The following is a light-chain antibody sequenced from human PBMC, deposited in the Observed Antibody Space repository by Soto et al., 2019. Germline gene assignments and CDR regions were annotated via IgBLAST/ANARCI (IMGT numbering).Light chain of an antibody. CDR1: QSVSSSF. V-gene: IGKV3-20*01. Sequence: EIVLTQSPGTLSLSPGERATLSCRASQSVSSSFLAWYPQKPGQAPRLLIYGASSRATGIPDRFSGSGSGTDLTLTISRLEPEDVAVYYWQQYGSSPLTFGGGTKVEIK. CDR3: QQYGSSPLT. CDR2: GAS. J-gene: IGKJ4*01.